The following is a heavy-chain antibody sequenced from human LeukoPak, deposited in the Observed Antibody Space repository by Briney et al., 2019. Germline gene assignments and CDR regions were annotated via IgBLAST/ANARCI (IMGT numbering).Heavy chain of an antibody. V-gene: IGHV4-39*07. CDR1: GGSISSSIYY. D-gene: IGHD6-6*01. CDR2: IYYSGST. Sequence: SETRSLTCTVSGGSISSSIYYWGWIRQSPGKGLEWIGSIYYSGSTYYNPSLKSRVTISVDTSKNQFSLKLSSVTAADTAVYYCARGESIAARFPFDYWGQGTLVTVSS. J-gene: IGHJ4*02. CDR3: ARGESIAARFPFDY.